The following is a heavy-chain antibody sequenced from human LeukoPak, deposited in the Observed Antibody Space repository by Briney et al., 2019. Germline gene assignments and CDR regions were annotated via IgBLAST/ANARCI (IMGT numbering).Heavy chain of an antibody. CDR1: GFTFSDYA. CDR3: ARDPYSGHYGNDYYYYMDV. V-gene: IGHV3-23*01. D-gene: IGHD5-12*01. J-gene: IGHJ6*03. Sequence: GGSLRLSCAASGFTFSDYAMSWVRQAPGKGLEWLSVISGGSSGSTYYADSVTGRFTVSRDNSKNTVDLQMNNLRAEDTAVYYCARDPYSGHYGNDYYYYMDVWGKGTTVTISS. CDR2: ISGGSSGST.